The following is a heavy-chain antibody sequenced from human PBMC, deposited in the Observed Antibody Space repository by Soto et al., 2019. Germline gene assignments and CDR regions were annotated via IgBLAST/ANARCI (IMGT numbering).Heavy chain of an antibody. J-gene: IGHJ6*03. CDR2: INSDGSVS. CDR1: GFTFSNYW. V-gene: IGHV3-74*02. Sequence: EVQLVESGGGLVQPGASLRLSCAASGFTFSNYWMYWVRQAPGKGLEWVSRINSDGSVSSYADSVKGRLTISRDNVKNTLYLQMDSLRAEDTAVYYCARGDCVGGTCYSLAGSFYYYMDVWGKGTTVTVFS. CDR3: ARGDCVGGTCYSLAGSFYYYMDV. D-gene: IGHD2-15*01.